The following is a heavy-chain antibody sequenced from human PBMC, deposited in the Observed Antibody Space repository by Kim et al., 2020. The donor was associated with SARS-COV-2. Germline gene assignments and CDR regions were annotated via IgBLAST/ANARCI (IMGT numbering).Heavy chain of an antibody. V-gene: IGHV3-74*01. CDR2: INSDGSKM. Sequence: GGSLRLSCAASGFIFSNDWMHWVRQVPGKGLVWVSRINSDGSKMFYADSVKGRFTISRANAKNTLYLQMNSLRVEDTALYYCVKPLRGYSYGSWGHGTLVTVSS. J-gene: IGHJ4*01. CDR1: GFIFSNDW. CDR3: VKPLRGYSYGS. D-gene: IGHD5-18*01.